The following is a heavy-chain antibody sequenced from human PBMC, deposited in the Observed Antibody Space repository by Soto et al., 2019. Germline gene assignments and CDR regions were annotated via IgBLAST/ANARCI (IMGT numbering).Heavy chain of an antibody. CDR3: AREATVATFDY. Sequence: GGSLRLSCAASGFTFSRYWMHWVRQAPGKGLVCVSRINSDGSSTSYADSVKGRFTISRDNAKNTLYLQMNSLRAEDTAVYYCAREATVATFDYWGQGTLVTVSS. J-gene: IGHJ4*02. CDR1: GFTFSRYW. D-gene: IGHD4-17*01. V-gene: IGHV3-74*01. CDR2: INSDGSST.